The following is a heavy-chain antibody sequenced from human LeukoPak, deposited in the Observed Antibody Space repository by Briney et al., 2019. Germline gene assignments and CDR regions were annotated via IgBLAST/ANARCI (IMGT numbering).Heavy chain of an antibody. CDR2: IKQDGSEK. CDR1: GFTFSSYW. CDR3: AEVLGYCSSTSCYYDY. V-gene: IGHV3-7*01. J-gene: IGHJ4*02. D-gene: IGHD2-2*01. Sequence: PGGSLRLSCAAYGFTFSSYWMSWVRQAPGKGLEWVANIKQDGSEKYYADSVKGRFTISRDNSKNTLYLQLNSLRAEDTAVYYCAEVLGYCSSTSCYYDYWGQGTLVTVSS.